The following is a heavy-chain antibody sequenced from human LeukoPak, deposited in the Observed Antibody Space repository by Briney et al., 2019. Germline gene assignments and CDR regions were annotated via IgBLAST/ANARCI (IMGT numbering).Heavy chain of an antibody. CDR2: IYYSGST. V-gene: IGHV4-59*01. CDR1: GGSISSYY. D-gene: IGHD6-19*01. CDR3: AREWSSSGFDY. J-gene: IGHJ4*02. Sequence: SETLSLTCTVSGGSISSYYWSWIRQPPGKGLEWIGYIYYSGSTNYNPSLKSRVTISVDTSKNQFSLKLSSVTAADTAVYYCAREWSSSGFDYWGQGTLVTVSS.